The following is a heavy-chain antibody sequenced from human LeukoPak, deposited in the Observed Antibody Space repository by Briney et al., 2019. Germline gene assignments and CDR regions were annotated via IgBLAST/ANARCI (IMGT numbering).Heavy chain of an antibody. Sequence: GGSLRLSCAASGFTVSSNYMSWVRQAPGKGLEWVSVIYSGGSTNYAESVKGRFTISRDNSKNTLYLQMNSLRAEDTAVYYCARGRLETMVRGVIPQDYWGQGTLVTVSS. D-gene: IGHD3-10*01. CDR1: GFTVSSNY. CDR3: ARGRLETMVRGVIPQDY. CDR2: IYSGGST. J-gene: IGHJ4*02. V-gene: IGHV3-53*05.